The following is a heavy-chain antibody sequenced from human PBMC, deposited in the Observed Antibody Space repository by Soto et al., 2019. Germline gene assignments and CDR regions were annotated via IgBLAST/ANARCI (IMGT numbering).Heavy chain of an antibody. J-gene: IGHJ4*02. CDR2: VNHGGST. CDR3: ARGYRISLVILTTTYFDS. CDR1: VGPFGGYY. Sequence: QVQLHQCGGGLLIPSETLSLTWAVNVGPFGGYYWTWIRQPPGKGLLWVAEVNHGGSTNYNPSLKHLINMSSDKYKNQFSLKMTSVTAADTGVYYCARGYRISLVILTTTYFDSWGQGTKVTFSA. V-gene: IGHV4-34*01. D-gene: IGHD2-21*01.